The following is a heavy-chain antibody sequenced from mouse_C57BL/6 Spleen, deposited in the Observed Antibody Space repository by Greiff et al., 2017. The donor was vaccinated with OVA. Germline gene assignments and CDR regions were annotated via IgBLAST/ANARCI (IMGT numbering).Heavy chain of an antibody. D-gene: IGHD4-1*01. J-gene: IGHJ2*01. Sequence: VQLKQSGPELVKPGASVKMSCKASGYTFTDYNMHWVKQSHGKSLEWIGYINPNNGGTSYNQKFKGKATLTVNKSSSTAYMELRSLTSEDSAVYYCAREGDWEFPFDYWGQGTTLTVSS. CDR1: GYTFTDYN. CDR2: INPNNGGT. V-gene: IGHV1-22*01. CDR3: AREGDWEFPFDY.